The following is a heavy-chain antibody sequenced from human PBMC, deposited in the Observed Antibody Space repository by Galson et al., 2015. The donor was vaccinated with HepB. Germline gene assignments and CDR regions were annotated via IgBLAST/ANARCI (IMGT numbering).Heavy chain of an antibody. J-gene: IGHJ4*02. Sequence: QSGAEVKKPGESLKISCKGSGYSFTNYWIGWVRQMPGKGLEWMGIIYPGDSDTRYSPSFQGHVTISADKSINTAYLQWSSLRASDTAMYYCVRSTYSYGYYPLFDNWGQGTLVTVSS. CDR1: GYSFTNYW. V-gene: IGHV5-51*01. CDR2: IYPGDSDT. CDR3: VRSTYSYGYYPLFDN. D-gene: IGHD5-18*01.